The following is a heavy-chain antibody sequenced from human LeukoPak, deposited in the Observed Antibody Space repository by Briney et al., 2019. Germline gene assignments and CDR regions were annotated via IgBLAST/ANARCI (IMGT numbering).Heavy chain of an antibody. Sequence: SETLSLTCTVSGGSISSSSYYWGWIRQPPGKGLEWIGSIYYSGSTYYNPSLKSRVTISVDTSKSQFSLKLSSVTAADTAVYYCARQSELLGFFDYWGQGTLVTVSS. J-gene: IGHJ4*02. CDR2: IYYSGST. V-gene: IGHV4-39*01. CDR3: ARQSELLGFFDY. D-gene: IGHD1-26*01. CDR1: GGSISSSSYY.